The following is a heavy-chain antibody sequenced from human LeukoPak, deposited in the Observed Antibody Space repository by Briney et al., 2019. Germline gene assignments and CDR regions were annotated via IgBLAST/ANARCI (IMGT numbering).Heavy chain of an antibody. D-gene: IGHD6-19*01. J-gene: IGHJ6*02. V-gene: IGHV3-53*01. Sequence: PGGSLRLSCAASGFTVSSNYMSWVRQAPGKGLEWVSVIYSGGSTYYADSVEGRFTISRDNSKNTLYLQMNSLRAEDTAVYYCARDRPYSSGGFFGYYYGMDVWGQGTTVTVSS. CDR1: GFTVSSNY. CDR3: ARDRPYSSGGFFGYYYGMDV. CDR2: IYSGGST.